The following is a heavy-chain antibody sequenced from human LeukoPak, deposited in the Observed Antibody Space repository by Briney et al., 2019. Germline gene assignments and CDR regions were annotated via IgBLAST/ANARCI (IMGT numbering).Heavy chain of an antibody. CDR3: ARVSSLYYYYMDV. CDR2: IYPSGTT. D-gene: IGHD2-2*01. CDR1: GYSISSGYY. Sequence: SETLSLTCTVSGYSISSGYYWGWIRQPPGKGLEWIGNIYPSGTTYYNPSLKTRVTISVDTSKNQFSLKLSSVTAADTAVYYCARVSSLYYYYMDVWGKGTTVTVSS. J-gene: IGHJ6*03. V-gene: IGHV4-38-2*02.